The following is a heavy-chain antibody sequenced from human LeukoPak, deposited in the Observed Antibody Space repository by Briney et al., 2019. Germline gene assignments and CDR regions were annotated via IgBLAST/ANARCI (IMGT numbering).Heavy chain of an antibody. CDR3: ARDVGGSYAGDAFDI. V-gene: IGHV4-30-4*02. D-gene: IGHD1-26*01. CDR2: IDYSGTT. Sequence: SDTLSLTCTVSGGSISSGDYYWTWLRQHPGKGLVWIGYIDYSGTTYNPSLKSRGTISIDTSKKQFSLKLSAVTAADTAVYYCARDVGGSYAGDAFDIWGQGMMVIVSS. J-gene: IGHJ3*02. CDR1: GGSISSGDYY.